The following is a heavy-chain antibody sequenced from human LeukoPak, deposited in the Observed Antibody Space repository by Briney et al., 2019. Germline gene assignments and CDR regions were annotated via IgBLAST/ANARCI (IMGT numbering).Heavy chain of an antibody. V-gene: IGHV4-28*01. D-gene: IGHD3-16*01. J-gene: IGHJ3*02. CDR3: ARSGGGDAFDI. Sequence: SDTLSLTCAVSGYSISSSNWWGWIRQPPGKGLEWIGYIYYSGSTYYNPSLKSRVTMSVDTSKNQFSLKLSSVTAVDTAVYYCARSGGGDAFDIWGQGTMVTVSS. CDR1: GYSISSSNW. CDR2: IYYSGST.